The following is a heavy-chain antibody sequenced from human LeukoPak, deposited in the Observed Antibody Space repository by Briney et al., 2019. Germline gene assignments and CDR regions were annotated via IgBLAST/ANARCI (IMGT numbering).Heavy chain of an antibody. Sequence: GGSLKLSCAASGFTFSSYAMHWVRQAPGKGLEYVSAINSNGGSTYYANSVKGRFTISRDNSKNTLYLQMGSLRAEDTAVYYCARGFGDYYAFDIWGQGTMVTVSS. CDR3: ARGFGDYYAFDI. D-gene: IGHD3-10*01. CDR1: GFTFSSYA. CDR2: INSNGGST. J-gene: IGHJ3*02. V-gene: IGHV3-64*01.